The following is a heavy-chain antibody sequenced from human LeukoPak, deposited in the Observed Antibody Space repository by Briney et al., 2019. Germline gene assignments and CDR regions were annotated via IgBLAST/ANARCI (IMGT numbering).Heavy chain of an antibody. Sequence: SETLSLTCTVSGGSISSYYWSWIRQPPGKGLEWIGYIYYSGSTNYNPSLKSRVTISVDTSKNQFSLKLSSVTAADTAVYYCARERDSFTPYALDIWGQGTMVTVSS. D-gene: IGHD3-3*01. V-gene: IGHV4-59*01. J-gene: IGHJ3*02. CDR1: GGSISSYY. CDR2: IYYSGST. CDR3: ARERDSFTPYALDI.